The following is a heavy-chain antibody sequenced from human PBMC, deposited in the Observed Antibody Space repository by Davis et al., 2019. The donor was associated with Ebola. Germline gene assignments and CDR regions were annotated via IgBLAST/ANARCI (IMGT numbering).Heavy chain of an antibody. V-gene: IGHV3-7*03. CDR1: GFTFNGYS. J-gene: IGHJ4*02. D-gene: IGHD1-1*01. Sequence: GESLKISCAASGFTFNGYSMSWVRQGLGKGLEWVGNINQDGSEKYVDSVKGRFTISRDNAKNSLYLQMNSLTAEDTAVYYCTRDGTRDSLVYWGQGTLVTVSS. CDR3: TRDGTRDSLVY. CDR2: INQDGSEK.